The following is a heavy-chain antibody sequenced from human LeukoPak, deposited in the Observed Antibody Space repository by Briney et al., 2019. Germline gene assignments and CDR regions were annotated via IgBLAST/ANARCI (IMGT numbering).Heavy chain of an antibody. CDR3: AKDRCSGSTCNSLGY. CDR1: GFTFSNYA. D-gene: IGHD2-15*01. CDR2: ISGSGDTT. V-gene: IGHV3-23*01. J-gene: IGHJ4*02. Sequence: PGGSLRLSCAASGFTFSNYAMSWVRQAPGGGLEWVSAISGSGDTTFHADSVKGRFTTSRDNSKNTLSLQMSGLRVEDSAVYFCAKDRCSGSTCNSLGYWGQGTLVTVSS.